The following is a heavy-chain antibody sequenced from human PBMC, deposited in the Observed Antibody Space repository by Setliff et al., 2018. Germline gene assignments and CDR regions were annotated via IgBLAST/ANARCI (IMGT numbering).Heavy chain of an antibody. V-gene: IGHV1-18*01. Sequence: VKVSCQASGYTFTTYGVAWVRQAPGQGLEWLGWISGYNGNTNYAQRFQGRVTTTIDTSTNTAYMELRSLRSDDTAVYYCARIRKGYIGYEGFDYWGQGTLVTVSS. D-gene: IGHD5-12*01. J-gene: IGHJ4*02. CDR3: ARIRKGYIGYEGFDY. CDR1: GYTFTTYG. CDR2: ISGYNGNT.